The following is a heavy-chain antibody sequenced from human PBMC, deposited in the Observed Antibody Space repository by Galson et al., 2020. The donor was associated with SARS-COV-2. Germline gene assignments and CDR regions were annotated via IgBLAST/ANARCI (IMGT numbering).Heavy chain of an antibody. CDR1: GFSLTTSGVG. D-gene: IGHD3-3*01. CDR2: IYWNDDK. V-gene: IGHV2-5*01. CDR3: AHSAPSSLTIFGVVIVKDYFDY. Sequence: ESGPTLVKPTQTLTLTCTFSGFSLTTSGVGVGWIRQPPGKALEWLALIYWNDDKRYSPSLRGRLTITKDTSKNQVVLTMTNMDPVDTATYFCAHSAPSSLTIFGVVIVKDYFDYWGQGTLVTVSS. J-gene: IGHJ4*02.